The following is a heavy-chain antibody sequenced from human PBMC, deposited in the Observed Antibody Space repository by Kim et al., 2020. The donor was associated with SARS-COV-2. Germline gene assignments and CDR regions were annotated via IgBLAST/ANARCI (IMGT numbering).Heavy chain of an antibody. J-gene: IGHJ1*01. CDR1: GGSFSGYY. CDR3: ARRGLRYYGSGSYALGYFQH. CDR2: INHSGST. Sequence: SETLSLTCAVYGGSFSGYYWSWIRQPPGKGLEWIGEINHSGSTNYNPPLKSRVTISVDTSKNQFSLKLSSVTAADTAVYYCARRGLRYYGSGSYALGYFQHLGQGTLVTVSS. D-gene: IGHD3-10*01. V-gene: IGHV4-34*01.